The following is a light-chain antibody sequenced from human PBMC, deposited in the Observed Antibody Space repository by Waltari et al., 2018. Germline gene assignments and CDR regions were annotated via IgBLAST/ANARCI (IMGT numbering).Light chain of an antibody. CDR1: QDISNH. CDR3: QQFKDYPLT. Sequence: DIQLTQSPSFLSASVGDRVTITCRASQDISNHLTWVQQAPGKAPKLLLYNVFTLQSGVPSRFSGSRSGSEFTLTISSLQSEDCATYYCQQFKDYPLTLGGGTKVEIK. V-gene: IGKV1-9*01. CDR2: NVF. J-gene: IGKJ4*01.